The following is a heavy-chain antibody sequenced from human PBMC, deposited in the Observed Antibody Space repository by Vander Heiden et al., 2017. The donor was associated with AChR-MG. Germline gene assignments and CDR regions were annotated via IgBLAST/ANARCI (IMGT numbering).Heavy chain of an antibody. V-gene: IGHV3-11*01. CDR3: ARGFDTYYYDL. J-gene: IGHJ4*02. D-gene: IGHD3-22*01. CDR2: IGISGTTS. Sequence: QVQLVESGGGLVKPGGSLRLSCAASGFIFSDYCMSWIRQAPGKGLEWVSYIGISGTTSYYADSVKGRFTISRDNAKNSLYLYMNSLRTEDTAVYYCARGFDTYYYDLWGQGTLVTVSS. CDR1: GFIFSDYC.